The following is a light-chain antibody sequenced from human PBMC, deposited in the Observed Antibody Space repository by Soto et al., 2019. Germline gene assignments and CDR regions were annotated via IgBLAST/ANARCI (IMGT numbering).Light chain of an antibody. CDR3: HQRSKWPLT. J-gene: IGKJ4*01. Sequence: EIVLTQSPATLSLSPGERATLSCRASQSVSKYLAWYQQRPGQAPRLLIYDASNRATGIPARFSGSGSGTDFTLSISSLEPEDFAFYYCHQRSKWPLTFGGGTKVDIK. CDR2: DAS. V-gene: IGKV3-11*01. CDR1: QSVSKY.